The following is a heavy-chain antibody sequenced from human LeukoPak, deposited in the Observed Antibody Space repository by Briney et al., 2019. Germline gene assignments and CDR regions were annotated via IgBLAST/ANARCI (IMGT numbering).Heavy chain of an antibody. CDR3: ARDHRCSGGSCYPRGGNWFDP. CDR2: IYHSGST. CDR1: GYSISSGYY. Sequence: SETLSLTCAVSGYSISSGYYWGWIRQPPGKGLECIGSIYHSGSTYYNPSLKSRVTISVDTSKNQFSLKLSSVTAADTAVYYCARDHRCSGGSCYPRGGNWFDPWGQGTLVTVSS. D-gene: IGHD2-15*01. J-gene: IGHJ5*02. V-gene: IGHV4-38-2*02.